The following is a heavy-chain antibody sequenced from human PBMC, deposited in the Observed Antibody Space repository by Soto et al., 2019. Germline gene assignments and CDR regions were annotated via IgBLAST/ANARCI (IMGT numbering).Heavy chain of an antibody. D-gene: IGHD3-22*01. V-gene: IGHV3-11*05. Sequence: GGSLRLSCAASGFIFGDSCMSWIRQAPGKGLEWVAYISSTSSYTDYADSVKGRFTISRDNAKNSLYLQMNSLRAEDTAVYYCARDPNGSGYGWFDPWGQGTLVTVSS. CDR2: ISSTSSYT. CDR3: ARDPNGSGYGWFDP. J-gene: IGHJ5*02. CDR1: GFIFGDSC.